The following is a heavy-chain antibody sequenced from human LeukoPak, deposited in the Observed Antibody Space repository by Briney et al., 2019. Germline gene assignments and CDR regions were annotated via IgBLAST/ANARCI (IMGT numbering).Heavy chain of an antibody. V-gene: IGHV3-23*01. J-gene: IGHJ4*02. Sequence: GGSLRLSCAASGFTFSSYAMSWVRQAPGKGLEWVSTISGSGSGGSTYYADSVEGRFTISRDNSKDTLYLQMNSLRAEDTAVYYCAKLLAVTNSYYFNYWGQGTLVTDSS. CDR1: GFTFSSYA. CDR3: AKLLAVTNSYYFNY. D-gene: IGHD6-19*01. CDR2: ISGSGSGGST.